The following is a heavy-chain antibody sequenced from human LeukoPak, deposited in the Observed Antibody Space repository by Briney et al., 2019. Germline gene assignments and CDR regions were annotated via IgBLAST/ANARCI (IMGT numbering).Heavy chain of an antibody. Sequence: GGSLRLSCAASGFTFSSYSMNWVRQAPGKGLEWVSSISSSSSYIYYADSVKGRFTISRDNAKNSLYLQMNSLRAEDTAVYYCARDGVGYCSGGSCYSKTGLDYWGQGTLVTVSS. CDR3: ARDGVGYCSGGSCYSKTGLDY. CDR1: GFTFSSYS. J-gene: IGHJ4*02. V-gene: IGHV3-21*01. CDR2: ISSSSSYI. D-gene: IGHD2-15*01.